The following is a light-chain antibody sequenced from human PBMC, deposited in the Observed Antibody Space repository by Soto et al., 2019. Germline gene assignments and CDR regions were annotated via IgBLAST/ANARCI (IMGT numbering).Light chain of an antibody. CDR2: GAS. Sequence: EIGLTQSAGTLSLSAGERATLSWRASQSVSSSSLAWYQQKSGQAPRLLIYGASSRATGIPDRFSGSGYGTDFNLTISRLETEDFAVYFCQQYGTSPWTFGQGTKVDIK. J-gene: IGKJ1*01. CDR1: QSVSSSS. V-gene: IGKV3-20*01. CDR3: QQYGTSPWT.